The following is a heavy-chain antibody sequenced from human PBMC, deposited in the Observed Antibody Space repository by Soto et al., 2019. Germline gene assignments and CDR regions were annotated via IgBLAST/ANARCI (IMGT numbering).Heavy chain of an antibody. CDR3: AKKYHYGSGTFLYYFDY. CDR2: ISCCDGST. CDR1: GFTFSHFA. Sequence: EVQLLDSGGGLVQPGGSLRLSCAASGFTFSHFAMSWVRQAPEKGLEWFSTISCCDGSTYYADSVKGRFTISRDNSKNTLYLQMNSLRAEDTSVYYCAKKYHYGSGTFLYYFDYWGQGTLVTVSS. D-gene: IGHD3-10*01. J-gene: IGHJ4*02. V-gene: IGHV3-23*01.